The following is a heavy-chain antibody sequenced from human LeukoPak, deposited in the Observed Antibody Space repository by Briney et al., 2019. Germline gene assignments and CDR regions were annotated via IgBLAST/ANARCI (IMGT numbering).Heavy chain of an antibody. Sequence: SDTLSLTCSVSGASISSYFWSWIRQPPGKGLEWIGYIYYSGTTNYNPSLKGRIAISLDTSKKQFSLRMRSVTAADTAVYYCARSTSGYYSKHYYFYMDVWGKGTTVTVSS. D-gene: IGHD3-22*01. J-gene: IGHJ6*03. CDR1: GASISSYF. CDR2: IYYSGTT. V-gene: IGHV4-59*07. CDR3: ARSTSGYYSKHYYFYMDV.